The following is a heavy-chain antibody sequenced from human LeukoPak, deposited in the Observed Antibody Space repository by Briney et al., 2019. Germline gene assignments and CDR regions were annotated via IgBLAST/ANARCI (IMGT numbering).Heavy chain of an antibody. CDR3: AKDFRYNQYYFDY. CDR1: GFTFSSYA. D-gene: IGHD1-14*01. V-gene: IGHV3-23*01. CDR2: ISGSGGST. Sequence: GGSLRLSCAASGFTFSSYAMSWVRQAPGKGLEWVSAISGSGGSTYYADSVKGRLTISRDNSKNTLYLQMNSLRAEDTAVYYCAKDFRYNQYYFDYWGQGTLVTVSS. J-gene: IGHJ4*02.